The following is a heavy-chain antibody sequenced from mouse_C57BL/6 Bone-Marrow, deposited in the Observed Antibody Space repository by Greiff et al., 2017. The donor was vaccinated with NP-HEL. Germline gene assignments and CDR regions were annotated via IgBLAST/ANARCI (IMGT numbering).Heavy chain of an antibody. V-gene: IGHV5-4*03. D-gene: IGHD2-3*01. CDR3: GRGWLLDY. CDR2: ISDGGSYT. CDR1: GFTFSSYA. Sequence: DVKLVESGGGLVKPGGSLKLSCAASGFTFSSYAMSWVRQTPEKRLEWVATISDGGSYTYYPNNVQGRFTISRDNAKNNLYLQMSHLKSEDTAKYYCGRGWLLDYWGQGTTLTVSS. J-gene: IGHJ2*01.